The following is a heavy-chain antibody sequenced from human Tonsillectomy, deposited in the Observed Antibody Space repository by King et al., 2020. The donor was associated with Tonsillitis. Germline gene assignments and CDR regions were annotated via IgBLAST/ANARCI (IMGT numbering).Heavy chain of an antibody. CDR1: GFTFSSYG. Sequence: VQLVESGGGVVQPGSSLRLSCAASGFTFSSYGMHWVRQAPGKGLDWVAVISYDCRNKYYADSVKGRFTISRDNSKNTLYLQMNSLRAEDTAVYYCAKDPKLWFGEFSNWFDPWGQGTLVTVSS. J-gene: IGHJ5*02. D-gene: IGHD3-10*01. CDR2: ISYDCRNK. CDR3: AKDPKLWFGEFSNWFDP. V-gene: IGHV3-30*18.